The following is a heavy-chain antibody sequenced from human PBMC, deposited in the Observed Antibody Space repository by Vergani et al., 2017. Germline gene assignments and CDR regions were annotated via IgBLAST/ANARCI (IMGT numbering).Heavy chain of an antibody. Sequence: QVQLQESGPGLVKPSETLSLTRTVSGGSISSYYWSWIRQPAGKGLEWIGRIYTSGSTNYNPSLKSRVTMSVDTSKNQFSLKLSSVTAADTAVYYCARSGEGYCSSTSCQYYYYYGMDVWGQGTTVTVSS. CDR3: ARSGEGYCSSTSCQYYYYYGMDV. V-gene: IGHV4-4*07. CDR2: IYTSGST. CDR1: GGSISSYY. J-gene: IGHJ6*02. D-gene: IGHD2-2*01.